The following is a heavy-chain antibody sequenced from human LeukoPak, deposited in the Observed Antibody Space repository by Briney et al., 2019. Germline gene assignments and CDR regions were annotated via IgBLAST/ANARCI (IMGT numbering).Heavy chain of an antibody. D-gene: IGHD3-22*01. CDR1: GGSISSGSYY. J-gene: IGHJ4*02. V-gene: IGHV4-39*01. CDR2: IYFTGST. CDR3: ARQKRRITMIVVVTGHIDY. Sequence: SETLSLTCTVSGGSISSGSYYWGWIRQPPGKGLEWIGSIYFTGSTYYNPSLKSRVTISVDTSKNQFSLKLSSVTAADTAVYYCARQKRRITMIVVVTGHIDYWGQGTLVTVSS.